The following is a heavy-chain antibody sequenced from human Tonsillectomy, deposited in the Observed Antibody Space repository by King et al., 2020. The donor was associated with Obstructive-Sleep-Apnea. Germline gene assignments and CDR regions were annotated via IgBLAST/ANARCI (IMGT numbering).Heavy chain of an antibody. CDR2: ISWNSGSI. Sequence: VQLVESGGGLVQPGRSLRLSCAASGFTFDDYAMHWVRQAPGKGLEWVSGISWNSGSIGYADSVKGRFTISRDNAKNSLYLQMNSLRAEDTALYYCAKEWEGLGSWGQGTLVTVSS. D-gene: IGHD1-26*01. CDR3: AKEWEGLGS. J-gene: IGHJ4*02. V-gene: IGHV3-9*01. CDR1: GFTFDDYA.